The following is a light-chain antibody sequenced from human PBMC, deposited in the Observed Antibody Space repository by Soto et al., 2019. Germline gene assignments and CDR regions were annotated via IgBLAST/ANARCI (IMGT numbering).Light chain of an antibody. CDR1: SSDVGGYNY. Sequence: QSVLTQPPSASGSPGQSVTISCTGTSSDVGGYNYVSWYQQHPGKAPKLMIYEVSKRPSGVPDRFSGSKSGNTASLTVSGLQAEDEADCYCSSYAGSNNFEVFGTGT. CDR3: SSYAGSNNFEV. V-gene: IGLV2-8*01. CDR2: EVS. J-gene: IGLJ1*01.